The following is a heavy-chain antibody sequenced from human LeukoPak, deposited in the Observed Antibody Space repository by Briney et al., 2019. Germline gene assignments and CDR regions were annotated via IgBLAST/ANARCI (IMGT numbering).Heavy chain of an antibody. D-gene: IGHD2-15*01. Sequence: PSQTLSPTCTVSGGSISSGSYYWSWIRQPAGKGLEWIGHIYTSGSTNYNPSLKSRVTISVDTSKNQFSLKLSSVTAADTAVYYCAREGVVAARGTQRGLFDYWGQGTLVTVSS. CDR2: IYTSGST. CDR3: AREGVVAARGTQRGLFDY. J-gene: IGHJ4*02. V-gene: IGHV4-61*09. CDR1: GGSISSGSYY.